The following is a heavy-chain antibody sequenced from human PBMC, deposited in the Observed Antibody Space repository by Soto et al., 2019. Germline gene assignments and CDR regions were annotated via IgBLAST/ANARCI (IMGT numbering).Heavy chain of an antibody. J-gene: IGHJ4*02. CDR2: IYYSGST. CDR3: ARAYRAAAGPFDY. D-gene: IGHD6-13*01. CDR1: GGSISSYY. Sequence: SETLSLTCTVSGGSISSYYWSWIRQPPGKGLEWIGYIYYSGSTNYNPSLKSRVTISVDTSKNQFSLKLSSVTAADTAVYYCARAYRAAAGPFDYWGQGTLVTVSS. V-gene: IGHV4-59*08.